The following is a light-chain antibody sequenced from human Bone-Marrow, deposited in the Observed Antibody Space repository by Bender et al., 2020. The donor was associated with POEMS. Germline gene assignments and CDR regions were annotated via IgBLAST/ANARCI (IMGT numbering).Light chain of an antibody. CDR3: CSYAGTYIPFV. CDR2: DVS. V-gene: IGLV2-11*01. CDR1: SGDVGAHTY. J-gene: IGLJ1*01. Sequence: QSALTQPPSASGSPGQSVTISCTGSSGDVGAHTYVSWYQQHPGKAPKFMIYDVSKRPSGVPDRFSGSKSGNTASLTISGLQAEDEADYYCCSYAGTYIPFVFGTGTKVTVL.